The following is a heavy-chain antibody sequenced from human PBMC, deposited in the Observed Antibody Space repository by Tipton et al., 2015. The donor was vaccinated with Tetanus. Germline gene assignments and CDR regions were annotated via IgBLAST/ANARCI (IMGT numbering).Heavy chain of an antibody. CDR3: ARGDITYYGSGSYSPSFDY. D-gene: IGHD3-10*01. Sequence: SLRLSCAASGFTFSDYYMSWIRQAPGKGLEWVSYISSIGSTIYYADSVKGRFTISRNNAKNSLYLQMNSLRAEYPAVYYCARGDITYYGSGSYSPSFDYWGQGTLVPVSS. CDR1: GFTFSDYY. CDR2: ISSIGSTI. V-gene: IGHV3-11*01. J-gene: IGHJ4*02.